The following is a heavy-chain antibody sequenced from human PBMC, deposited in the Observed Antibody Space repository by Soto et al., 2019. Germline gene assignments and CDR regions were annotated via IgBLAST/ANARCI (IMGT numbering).Heavy chain of an antibody. D-gene: IGHD6-19*01. CDR3: ARETGSGWFGY. CDR2: IYYSGST. Sequence: QVQLQESGPGLVNPSQTLSLTCTVSGGSISSGDYYWSWSRQPPGKGLEWIGYIYYSGSTYYTPSLKSRGTISVDTSKNQFSLKLSSVTAADTAVYYGARETGSGWFGYWGQGTLVTVSS. V-gene: IGHV4-30-4*01. CDR1: GGSISSGDYY. J-gene: IGHJ5*01.